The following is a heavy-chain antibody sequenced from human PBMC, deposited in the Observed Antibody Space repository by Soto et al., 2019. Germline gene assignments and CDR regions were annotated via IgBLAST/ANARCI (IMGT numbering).Heavy chain of an antibody. J-gene: IGHJ6*02. Sequence: VESLKISCKGSGYIFTSYWIGCFLQMPVKVLEWMGIIYPGDSDTRYSPSFQGQVTISADKSISTAYLQWSGLKASDTAMYYCARQFNSGGSCSSASCYDYYYGMDVWGQGTTVTVS. CDR2: IYPGDSDT. V-gene: IGHV5-51*01. CDR1: GYIFTSYW. CDR3: ARQFNSGGSCSSASCYDYYYGMDV. D-gene: IGHD2-15*01.